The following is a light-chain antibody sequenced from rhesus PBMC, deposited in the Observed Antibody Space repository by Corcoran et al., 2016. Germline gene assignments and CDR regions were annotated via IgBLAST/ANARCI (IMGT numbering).Light chain of an antibody. Sequence: DIQMTQSPSSLSASVGDRVTITCRTSENVNNYLNWYQQKPGKAPKLLIYKASTLQSGVPSRFSGSGSGTDYTFPSSSLQSEDVATYYCQHNYGTPFTFGPGTKLDIK. J-gene: IGKJ3*01. CDR2: KAS. V-gene: IGKV1-74*01. CDR1: ENVNNY. CDR3: QHNYGTPFT.